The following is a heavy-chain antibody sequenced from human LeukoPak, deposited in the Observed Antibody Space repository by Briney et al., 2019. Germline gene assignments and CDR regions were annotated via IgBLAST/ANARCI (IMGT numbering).Heavy chain of an antibody. CDR1: GGSIISYY. CDR3: ASVNSGRYREFDY. J-gene: IGHJ4*02. D-gene: IGHD1-26*01. V-gene: IGHV4-4*07. CDR2: IYTSGST. Sequence: SETLSPTCTVSGGSIISYYWSWIRQPAGKGLEWIGRIYTSGSTNYNASLKSRVSMSVDTSKNQFSLKLSSVTAADTAVFYCASVNSGRYREFDYWGQGTLVTVSS.